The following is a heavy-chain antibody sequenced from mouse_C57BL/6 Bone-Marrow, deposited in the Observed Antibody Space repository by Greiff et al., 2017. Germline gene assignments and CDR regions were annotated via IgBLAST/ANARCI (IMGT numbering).Heavy chain of an antibody. J-gene: IGHJ2*01. CDR2: IYPRDGST. D-gene: IGHD6-1*01. CDR1: GYTFTDHT. Sequence: VKLQESDAELVKPGASVKISCKVSGYTFTDHTIHWMKQRPEQGLEWIGYIYPRDGSTKYNEKFKGKATLTADKSSSTAYMQLNSLTSEDSAVDFCARGLFLAARVFDYWGQGTTLTVSS. CDR3: ARGLFLAARVFDY. V-gene: IGHV1-78*01.